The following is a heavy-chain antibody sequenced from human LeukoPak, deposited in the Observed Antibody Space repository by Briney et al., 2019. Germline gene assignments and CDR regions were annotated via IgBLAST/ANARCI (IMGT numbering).Heavy chain of an antibody. V-gene: IGHV1-2*02. J-gene: IGHJ3*02. Sequence: ASVKVSCKASGYTFSGYYIHWVRQAPGQGLEWMGWINPNTGGTKYAQRFQDRVTMTRDTSISTAYMELSRLRSDDTAVYYCARDWGHSDAFDIWGQGTMVTVSS. D-gene: IGHD3-16*01. CDR2: INPNTGGT. CDR1: GYTFSGYY. CDR3: ARDWGHSDAFDI.